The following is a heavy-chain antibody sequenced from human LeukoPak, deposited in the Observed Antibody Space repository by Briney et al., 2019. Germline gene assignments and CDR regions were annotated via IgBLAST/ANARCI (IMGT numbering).Heavy chain of an antibody. CDR2: INHSGST. D-gene: IGHD3-22*01. J-gene: IGHJ4*02. V-gene: IGHV4-34*01. Sequence: LKPSETLSLTCAVYGGSFSGYYWSWIRQPPGKWLEWIGEINHSGSTNYNPSLKSRVTISVDTSKNQFSLKLSSVTAADTAVYYCARAGDSSGYSDYWGQGTLVTVSS. CDR3: ARAGDSSGYSDY. CDR1: GGSFSGYY.